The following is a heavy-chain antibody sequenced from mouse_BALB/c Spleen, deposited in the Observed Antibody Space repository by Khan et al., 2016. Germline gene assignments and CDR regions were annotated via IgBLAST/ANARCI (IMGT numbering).Heavy chain of an antibody. CDR1: GYSFAHYY. CDR2: IFPGSDDT. CDR3: AVYDY. Sequence: QVQLQQSGPELVKPGASVKMSCKASGYSFAHYYIHWVKQRPGQGLEWIGWIFPGSDDTKYNEKFKGKATLTTDTSSSPAYMQLRSLTSEDAAVYFCAVYDYWGQGTTLTVSA. J-gene: IGHJ2*01. V-gene: IGHV1-66*01.